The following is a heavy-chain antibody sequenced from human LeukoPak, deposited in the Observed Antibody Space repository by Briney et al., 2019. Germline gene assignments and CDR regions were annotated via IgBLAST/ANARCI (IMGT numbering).Heavy chain of an antibody. CDR1: GGSISSSSYY. CDR3: ARQQPGYCSSTSCLNEVDY. Sequence: SETLSLTCTVSGGSISSSSYYWGWIRQPPGEGLEWIGSIYYSGSTYYNPSLKSRVTISVDTSKNQFSLKLSSVTAADTAVYYCARQQPGYCSSTSCLNEVDYWGQGTLVTVSS. V-gene: IGHV4-39*01. J-gene: IGHJ4*02. D-gene: IGHD2-2*01. CDR2: IYYSGST.